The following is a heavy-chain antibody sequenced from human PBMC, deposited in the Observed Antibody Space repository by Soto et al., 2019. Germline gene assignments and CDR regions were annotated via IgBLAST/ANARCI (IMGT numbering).Heavy chain of an antibody. Sequence: QVQLQESGPGQVKPSETLSLKCTISGGSISVYYWSWLRQPPGQALEWIGYIYDSGGPYYNPSLRSRVIISADTAKNQISLELTSATAADTAVYYCARGVGSSPPRYWGRGTLVTVSS. J-gene: IGHJ4*02. D-gene: IGHD1-26*01. CDR2: IYDSGGP. V-gene: IGHV4-59*01. CDR1: GGSISVYY. CDR3: ARGVGSSPPRY.